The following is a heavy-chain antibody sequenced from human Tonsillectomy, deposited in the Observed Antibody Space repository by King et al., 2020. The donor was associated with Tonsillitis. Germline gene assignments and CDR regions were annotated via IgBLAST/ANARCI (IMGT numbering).Heavy chain of an antibody. Sequence: QLQESGPGLVKPSETLSLTCTVSGGSMNGRYWSWIRQAPGKGLEGIGYIYYSGSTIYNPSLKSRVTISIDMSRNQFYLRLGSVTAADTAVYYCARDQLPGNWFDPWGQGTLVTVSS. CDR2: IYYSGST. D-gene: IGHD5-24*01. CDR1: GGSMNGRY. V-gene: IGHV4-59*11. J-gene: IGHJ5*02. CDR3: ARDQLPGNWFDP.